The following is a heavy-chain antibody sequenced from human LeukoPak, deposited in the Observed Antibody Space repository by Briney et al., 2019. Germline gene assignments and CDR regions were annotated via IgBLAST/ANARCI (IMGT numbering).Heavy chain of an antibody. Sequence: ASVKVSCKASGYTFASYDINWVRQATGQGLEWMGWMNPNSGNTGYAQKFQGRVTMTRNTSISTAYMELSSLRSDDTAVYYCAREGIAVADDDAFDIWGQGTMVTVSS. J-gene: IGHJ3*02. CDR3: AREGIAVADDDAFDI. CDR1: GYTFASYD. V-gene: IGHV1-8*01. D-gene: IGHD6-19*01. CDR2: MNPNSGNT.